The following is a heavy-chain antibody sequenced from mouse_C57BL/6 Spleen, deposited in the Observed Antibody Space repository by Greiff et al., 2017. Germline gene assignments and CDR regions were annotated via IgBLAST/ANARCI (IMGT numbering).Heavy chain of an antibody. J-gene: IGHJ4*01. CDR3: ARGGYGNKAMDD. CDR2: IYPGSGGT. D-gene: IGHD2-1*01. V-gene: IGHV1-55*01. Sequence: VQLQQPGAELVKPGASVKMSCKASGYTFTSYWITWVKQRPGQGLEWIGDIYPGSGGTTYNEKFKSKATLTVDTSSSTAYMQLSSLTSEDSAVXYCARGGYGNKAMDDWGQGTSVTVSS. CDR1: GYTFTSYW.